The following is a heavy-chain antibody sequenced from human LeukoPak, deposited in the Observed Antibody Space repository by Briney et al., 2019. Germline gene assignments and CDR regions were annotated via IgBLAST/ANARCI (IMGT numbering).Heavy chain of an antibody. V-gene: IGHV4-34*01. CDR1: GGSFSGYY. Sequence: SETLSLTCAVYGGSFSGYYWSWIRQPPGKGLEWIGEINHSGSTNYNPSLKSRVTISVDTSKNQFSLKLSSVTAADTAVYYCARGGRFRRPIKPFDYWGQGTLVTVSS. CDR2: INHSGST. CDR3: ARGGRFRRPIKPFDY. D-gene: IGHD3-3*01. J-gene: IGHJ4*02.